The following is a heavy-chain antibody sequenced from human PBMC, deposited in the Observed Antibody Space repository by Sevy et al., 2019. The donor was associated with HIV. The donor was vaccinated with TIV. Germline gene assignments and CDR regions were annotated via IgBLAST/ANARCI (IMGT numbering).Heavy chain of an antibody. CDR2: IWDNGSKK. D-gene: IGHD2-8*01. CDR3: ARGGYCTNNVCYGSIDY. J-gene: IGHJ4*02. Sequence: GGSLRLSCAASGFTFRSYGMHWVRQAPGKGLEWVAVIWDNGSKKYYADSVKGRFTISRDNSKNTLYLQMNSLRAEDTAVHYCARGGYCTNNVCYGSIDYWGRGTLVTVSS. CDR1: GFTFRSYG. V-gene: IGHV3-33*01.